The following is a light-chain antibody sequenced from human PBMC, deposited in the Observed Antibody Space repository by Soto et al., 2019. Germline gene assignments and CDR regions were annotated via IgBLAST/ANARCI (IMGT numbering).Light chain of an antibody. V-gene: IGKV3-20*01. CDR3: QQSASSPLT. CDR1: QSVSKNY. Sequence: EIVLTQSPGTLSLSPGERGTLSCRASQSVSKNYLAWYQQKPGQAPRLLIYGASSRATGIPDRFSGSGSGTDFTLTISRLEPEDFAVYSCQQSASSPLTFGGGTKVEIK. CDR2: GAS. J-gene: IGKJ4*01.